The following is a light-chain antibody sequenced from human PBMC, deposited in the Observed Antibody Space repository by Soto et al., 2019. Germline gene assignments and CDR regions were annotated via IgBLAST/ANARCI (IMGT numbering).Light chain of an antibody. Sequence: DIQMTQSPSTLSGSVGDRVTITCRASQTISSWLAWYQQKPGKAPKLLIYKASTLKSGVQSRFSGSGSGTEFTLTISSLQPDDFATYYCQQYSSYWTFGQGTKVDIK. V-gene: IGKV1-5*03. CDR3: QQYSSYWT. J-gene: IGKJ1*01. CDR1: QTISSW. CDR2: KAS.